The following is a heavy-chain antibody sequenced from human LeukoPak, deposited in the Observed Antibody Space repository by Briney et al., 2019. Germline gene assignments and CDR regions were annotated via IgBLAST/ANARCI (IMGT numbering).Heavy chain of an antibody. V-gene: IGHV1-69*13. CDR1: GGTFSSYA. CDR2: IIPIFGTA. D-gene: IGHD3-22*01. J-gene: IGHJ4*02. CDR3: ARVSSGYYYYFWY. Sequence: GASVKVSCKASGGTFSSYAISWVRQAPGQGLEWMGGIIPIFGTANYAQKFQGRVTITADESTSTAYMELRSLRSEDTAVYFCARVSSGYYYYFWYWGQGTLVTVSS.